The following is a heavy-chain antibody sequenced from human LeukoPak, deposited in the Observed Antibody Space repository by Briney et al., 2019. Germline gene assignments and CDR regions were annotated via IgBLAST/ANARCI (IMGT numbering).Heavy chain of an antibody. J-gene: IGHJ5*02. Sequence: SQTLSLTCTVSGGSISSGDYYWSWIRQPPGKGLEWIAYMYYSGSTYYNPSLKSRVTMSADTSKNQLSLKLSSVTAADTAVYYCARPYYSDSRIDPWGQGILVTVSS. CDR3: ARPYYSDSRIDP. CDR1: GGSISSGDYY. V-gene: IGHV4-30-4*01. D-gene: IGHD3-22*01. CDR2: MYYSGST.